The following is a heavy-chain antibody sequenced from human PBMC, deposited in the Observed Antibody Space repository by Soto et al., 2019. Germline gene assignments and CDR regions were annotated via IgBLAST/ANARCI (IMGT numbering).Heavy chain of an antibody. V-gene: IGHV3-30*18. CDR3: AKEGGLSGSYYISSSYYFDY. Sequence: QVQLVESGGGVVQPGRSLRLSCVASGFTFSSYGMHWVRQAPGKGLEWVAIISYDGSNTYYADSVNGRFTISRDNSKNTLYLQMNSLRAEDTSVYYCAKEGGLSGSYYISSSYYFDYWGQGTLVTFSS. D-gene: IGHD1-26*01. CDR1: GFTFSSYG. CDR2: ISYDGSNT. J-gene: IGHJ4*02.